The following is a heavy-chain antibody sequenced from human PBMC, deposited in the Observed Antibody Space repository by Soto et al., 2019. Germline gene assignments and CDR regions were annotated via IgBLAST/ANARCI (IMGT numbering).Heavy chain of an antibody. V-gene: IGHV4-31*03. CDR2: IYYSGST. CDR1: GGSISSGGYY. Sequence: PSETLSLTCTVSGGSISSGGYYWSWIRQHPGKGLEWIGYIYYSGSTYYNPSLKSRVTISVDTSKNQFSLKLSSVTAADTAVYYCARAGSSLLGMDVCGQGTTVTVYS. D-gene: IGHD6-6*01. J-gene: IGHJ6*02. CDR3: ARAGSSLLGMDV.